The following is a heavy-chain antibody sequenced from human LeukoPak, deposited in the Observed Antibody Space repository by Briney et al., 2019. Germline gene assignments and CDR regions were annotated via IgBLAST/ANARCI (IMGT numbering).Heavy chain of an antibody. CDR1: GGSFSGYY. D-gene: IGHD3-22*01. J-gene: IGHJ4*02. CDR3: ARPVIPNYYDSSGYDY. V-gene: IGHV4-34*01. CDR2: INHSGST. Sequence: PSETLSLTCAVYGGSFSGYYWSWIRQPPGKGLEWIGEINHSGSTNYNPSLKSRVTTSVDTSKNQFSLKLSSVTAADTAVYYCARPVIPNYYDSSGYDYWGQGTLVTVSS.